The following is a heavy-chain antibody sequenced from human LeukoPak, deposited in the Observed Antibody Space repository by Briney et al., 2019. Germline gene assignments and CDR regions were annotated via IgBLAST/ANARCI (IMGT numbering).Heavy chain of an antibody. V-gene: IGHV1-69*13. CDR1: GGTFSSYA. D-gene: IGHD6-13*01. Sequence: SVTVSCKASGGTFSSYAISWVRQAPGQGLEWMGGIIPIFGTANYAQKFQGRVTITADESTSTAYMELSSLRSEDTAVYYCARDLGIAAAGYFDYWGQGTLVTVSS. CDR3: ARDLGIAAAGYFDY. J-gene: IGHJ4*02. CDR2: IIPIFGTA.